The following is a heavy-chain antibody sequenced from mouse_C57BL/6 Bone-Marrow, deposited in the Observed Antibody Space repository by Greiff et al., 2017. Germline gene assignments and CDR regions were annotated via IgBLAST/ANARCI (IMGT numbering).Heavy chain of an antibody. V-gene: IGHV5-4*03. CDR2: ISDGGSYT. CDR1: GFTFSSYA. D-gene: IGHD2-5*01. J-gene: IGHJ3*01. Sequence: EVKLVESGGGLVKPGGSLKLSCAASGFTFSSYAMSWVRQTPEKRLEWVATISDGGSYTYYPDNVKGRLTISRDNAKNNLYLQISHLKSEDTAMYYCARAYSNLFAYWGQGTLVTVSA. CDR3: ARAYSNLFAY.